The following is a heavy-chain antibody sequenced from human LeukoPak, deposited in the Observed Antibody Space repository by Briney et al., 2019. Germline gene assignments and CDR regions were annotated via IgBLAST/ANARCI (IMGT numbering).Heavy chain of an antibody. CDR3: ARDGVGATTKGAHDY. CDR2: ISSSGSTI. D-gene: IGHD1-26*01. V-gene: IGHV3-48*03. CDR1: GFTFSSYE. J-gene: IGHJ4*02. Sequence: GGSLRLSCAASGFTFSSYEMNWVRQAPGKGLEWVSYISSSGSTIYYADSVKGRFTISRDNAKNSLYLQMNSLRAEDTAVYYCARDGVGATTKGAHDYWGQGTLVTVSS.